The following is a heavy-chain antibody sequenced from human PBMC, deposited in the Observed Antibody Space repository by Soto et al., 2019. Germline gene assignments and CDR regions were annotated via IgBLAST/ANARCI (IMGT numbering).Heavy chain of an antibody. CDR3: SRSLDY. J-gene: IGHJ4*02. CDR1: GFTFSSFW. CDR2: INPDGSEK. V-gene: IGHV3-7*01. Sequence: XGSLILSCAAAGFTFSSFWMDWVRQAPGKGLEWVANINPDGSEKRYVDSVKGRFTISRDNAKNSLYLYMSSLTAEDSALYYCSRSLDYWGQGTRVTVSS.